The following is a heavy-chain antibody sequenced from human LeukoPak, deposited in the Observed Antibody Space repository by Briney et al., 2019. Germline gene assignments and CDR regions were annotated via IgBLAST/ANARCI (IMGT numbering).Heavy chain of an antibody. V-gene: IGHV3-48*02. D-gene: IGHD3-9*01. CDR2: ISSSGATI. CDR1: GFTFSNYH. Sequence: PGGSLRLSCAASGFTFSNYHMTWVRQAPGKGLGWVSYISSSGATIYYADSVKGRFTISRDNAQNSLYLQMNSLRDEDTAVYYCARCRQDDITYFDYWGQGTLVTVSS. J-gene: IGHJ4*02. CDR3: ARCRQDDITYFDY.